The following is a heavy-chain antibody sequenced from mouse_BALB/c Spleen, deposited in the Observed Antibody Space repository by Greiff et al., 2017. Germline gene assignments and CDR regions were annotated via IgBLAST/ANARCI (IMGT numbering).Heavy chain of an antibody. Sequence: VQLQQSGTVLARPGASVKMSCKASGYSFTSYWMHWVKQRPGQGLEWIGAIYPGNSDTSYNQKFKGKAKLTAVTSARTAYMKLSSLTNEDSAVYYCTPMIKGFAYWGQGTLVTVSA. CDR2: IYPGNSDT. J-gene: IGHJ3*01. CDR3: TPMIKGFAY. D-gene: IGHD2-4*01. V-gene: IGHV1-5*01. CDR1: GYSFTSYW.